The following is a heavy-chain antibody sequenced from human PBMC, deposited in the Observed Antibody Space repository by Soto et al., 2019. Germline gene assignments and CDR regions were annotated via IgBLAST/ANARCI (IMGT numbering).Heavy chain of an antibody. CDR2: VFYSGRT. V-gene: IGHV4-59*01. Sequence: QVQLQESGPGLVTPSETLSLTCTVSNGAISSYYWSWIRQPPGRGLEWLGSVFYSGRTNYNSSLKSRVSMSVYTSENQFSLRLVSVTAADTAVYYCARDCDGRRTTNTSYYSGMDVWCQGTTGTVSS. CDR1: NGAISSYY. CDR3: ARDCDGRRTTNTSYYSGMDV. J-gene: IGHJ6*02. D-gene: IGHD4-4*01.